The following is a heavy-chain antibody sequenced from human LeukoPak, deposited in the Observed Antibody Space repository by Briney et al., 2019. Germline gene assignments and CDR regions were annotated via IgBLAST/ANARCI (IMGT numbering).Heavy chain of an antibody. CDR1: GGSISNYY. CDR2: IYSSGST. CDR3: ARGRVFYDSTGYFI. J-gene: IGHJ3*02. Sequence: SETLSLTCAVSGGSISNYYWSWIRQPAGKGLEWIGHIYSSGSTNYNPSLKSRVTMSLDTSKSQFSLKLSSVTAADTAVYHCARGRVFYDSTGYFIWGQGTMVTVSS. V-gene: IGHV4-4*07. D-gene: IGHD3-22*01.